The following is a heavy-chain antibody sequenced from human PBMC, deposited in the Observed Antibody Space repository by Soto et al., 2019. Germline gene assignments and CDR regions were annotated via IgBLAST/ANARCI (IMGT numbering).Heavy chain of an antibody. V-gene: IGHV3-23*01. J-gene: IGHJ4*02. CDR3: AKEGNGGSYLDS. CDR2: ISGSGGST. CDR1: GFTFSSYA. D-gene: IGHD2-15*01. Sequence: VGSLRLSCAASGFTFSSYAMSWVRQAPGKGLEWVSAISGSGGSTYYADSVKGRFTISRDNSKNTLYLQMNSLRAEDTAFYFCAKEGNGGSYLDSWGQGTLVTVSS.